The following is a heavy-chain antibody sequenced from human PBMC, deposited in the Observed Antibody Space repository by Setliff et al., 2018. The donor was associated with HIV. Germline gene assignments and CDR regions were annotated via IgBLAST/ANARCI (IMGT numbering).Heavy chain of an antibody. D-gene: IGHD6-13*01. J-gene: IGHJ3*02. Sequence: SETLSLTCTVSGGSISGGVHYWGWIRQHPGKGLEWIGYIHYSGSTYYNPSLKSQVTISVDTSKNRLSLKLSSVTAADAAVYYCARAMSSSWYIDGFDIWGQGTVVTVSS. CDR2: IHYSGST. CDR1: GGSISGGVHY. V-gene: IGHV4-31*01. CDR3: ARAMSSSWYIDGFDI.